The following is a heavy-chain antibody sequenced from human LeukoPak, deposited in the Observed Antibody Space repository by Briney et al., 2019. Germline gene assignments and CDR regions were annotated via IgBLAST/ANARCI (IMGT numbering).Heavy chain of an antibody. CDR2: ISSSGSTI. Sequence: GGSLRLSCAASGFTFSSYEMNWVRQAPGKGLEWVSYISSSGSTIYYADSVKGRFTISRDNAKNSLYLQMNSLRAEDTAVYYCARDSSGWFSFYYYYYMDVWGKGTTVTVSS. J-gene: IGHJ6*03. CDR3: ARDSSGWFSFYYYYYMDV. CDR1: GFTFSSYE. V-gene: IGHV3-48*03. D-gene: IGHD6-19*01.